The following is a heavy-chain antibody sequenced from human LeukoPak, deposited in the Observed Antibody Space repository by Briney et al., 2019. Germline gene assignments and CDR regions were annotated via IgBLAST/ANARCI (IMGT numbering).Heavy chain of an antibody. D-gene: IGHD5-12*01. J-gene: IGHJ4*02. CDR1: GCPFTGYY. CDR3: ARTSGYYFRTDFDY. V-gene: IGHV1-2*02. Sequence: ASVTVSCKASGCPFTGYYLHWVRQAPGQGMEWMGWINPDSGGTDYEQKFQGRVTMNRETEIRTAYREMGSQRYDDTALYYFARTSGYYFRTDFDYWGQGTLVTVSP. CDR2: INPDSGGT.